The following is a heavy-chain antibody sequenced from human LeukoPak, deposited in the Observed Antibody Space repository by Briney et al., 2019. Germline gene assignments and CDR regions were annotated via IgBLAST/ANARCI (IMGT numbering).Heavy chain of an antibody. CDR3: AKIDDFWSGYYTGFYY. J-gene: IGHJ4*02. Sequence: PGGSLRLSCAASGFTFSSYAMSWVRQAPGKGLEWVSAISGSGGSTYYADSVKGRFTISRDNSKNTLYLQMNSLRAEDTAVYYCAKIDDFWSGYYTGFYYWGQGTLVTVSS. CDR2: ISGSGGST. V-gene: IGHV3-23*01. CDR1: GFTFSSYA. D-gene: IGHD3-3*01.